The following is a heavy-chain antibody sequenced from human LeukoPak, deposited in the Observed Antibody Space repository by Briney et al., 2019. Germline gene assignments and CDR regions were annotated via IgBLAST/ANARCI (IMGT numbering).Heavy chain of an antibody. CDR3: ARSSGIVVVPAAIGYFDY. Sequence: ASVKVSCKASGYTFTSYGISWVRQAPGQGLEWMGWISAYNGNTNYAQKLQGRVTMTTDTSTSTAYMELRSLRSDDTAVYYCARSSGIVVVPAAIGYFDYWGQGTLVTVSS. J-gene: IGHJ4*02. CDR1: GYTFTSYG. CDR2: ISAYNGNT. D-gene: IGHD2-2*02. V-gene: IGHV1-18*01.